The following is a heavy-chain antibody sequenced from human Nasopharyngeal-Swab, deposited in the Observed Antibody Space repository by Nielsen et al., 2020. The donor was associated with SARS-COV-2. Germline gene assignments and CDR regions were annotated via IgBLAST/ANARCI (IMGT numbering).Heavy chain of an antibody. V-gene: IGHV1-18*01. J-gene: IGHJ4*02. Sequence: ASVKVSCKASGYTFTSDGISWVRQAPGQGLEWMGWISVYNADTNYAQKLQGRVSMTTDTSTSTAYMELRSLRSDDTAVYYCARDIEEWLVVPPLSFDYWGQGTLVTVSS. CDR1: GYTFTSDG. CDR3: ARDIEEWLVVPPLSFDY. D-gene: IGHD3-3*01. CDR2: ISVYNADT.